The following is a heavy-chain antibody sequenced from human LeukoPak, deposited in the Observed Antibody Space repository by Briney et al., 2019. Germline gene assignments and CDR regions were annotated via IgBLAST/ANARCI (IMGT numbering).Heavy chain of an antibody. CDR3: ARVDPSPITMVRGVIITLDYYYGMDV. CDR1: GGTFSSYA. Sequence: ASVKVSCKASGGTFSSYAISWVRQAPGQGLEWMGGIIPIFGTANYAQKFQGRVTITADESTSTAYMELSSLRSEDTAVYYCARVDPSPITMVRGVIITLDYYYGMDVWGQGTTVTVSS. CDR2: IIPIFGTA. J-gene: IGHJ6*02. V-gene: IGHV1-69*13. D-gene: IGHD3-10*01.